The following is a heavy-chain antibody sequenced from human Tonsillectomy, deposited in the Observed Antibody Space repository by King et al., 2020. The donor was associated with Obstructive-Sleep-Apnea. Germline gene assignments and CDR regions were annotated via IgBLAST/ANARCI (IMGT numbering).Heavy chain of an antibody. CDR1: GFTFEDYA. D-gene: IGHD6-13*01. CDR2: ITWDGGST. CDR3: AKDRQTFSSSWGVFDY. J-gene: IGHJ4*02. Sequence: VQLVESGGVVVQPGGSLRLSCAASGFTFEDYAMHWVRQAPGKGLEWVSLITWDGGSTYYADSVKGRFTMSRDNSKNSLYLQMNSLRVEDTALYYCAKDRQTFSSSWGVFDYWGQGTVVTVSS. V-gene: IGHV3-43D*03.